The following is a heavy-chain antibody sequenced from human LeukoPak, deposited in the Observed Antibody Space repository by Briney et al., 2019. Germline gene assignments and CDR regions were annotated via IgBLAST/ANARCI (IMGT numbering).Heavy chain of an antibody. CDR2: IYWDGDD. CDR1: GFLLSTTGVG. V-gene: IGHV2-5*02. D-gene: IGHD1-26*01. J-gene: IGHJ4*02. CDR3: ARGSRIVGPMHFDN. Sequence: SGHTLVKPTQTLTLTCTFSGFLLSTTGVGVGWIRQPPGKALEWLALIYWDGDDRYRSSLKSRLTITKDTSKNQVVLTLTNMDPLDTATYYCARGSRIVGPMHFDNWGQGTLVTVSS.